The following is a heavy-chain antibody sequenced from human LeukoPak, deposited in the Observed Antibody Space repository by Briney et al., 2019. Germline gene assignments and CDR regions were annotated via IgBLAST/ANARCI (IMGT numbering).Heavy chain of an antibody. Sequence: GGSLRLSCAASGFTFSSYAMSWVRQAPGKGLEWVSAISGSGGYTYYADSVKGRFTISRDNSKNTLYLQMNSLRAEDTAVYYCARGGGYCSSTSCYIDYWGQGTLVTVSS. CDR1: GFTFSSYA. V-gene: IGHV3-23*01. J-gene: IGHJ4*02. CDR3: ARGGGYCSSTSCYIDY. D-gene: IGHD2-2*02. CDR2: ISGSGGYT.